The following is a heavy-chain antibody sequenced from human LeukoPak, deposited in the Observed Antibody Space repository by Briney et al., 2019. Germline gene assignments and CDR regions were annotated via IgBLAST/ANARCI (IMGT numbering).Heavy chain of an antibody. Sequence: TLSLTCPVSGGSISSGSYYWSWIRQPAGKGLEWIGRIYSSGSTNYNPSLKSRVTISVDTSKNQFSLKLSSVTAADTAVYYCARGYYYYYHMDVWGKGTTVTVSS. CDR3: ARGYYYYYHMDV. CDR1: GGSISSGSYY. CDR2: IYSSGST. V-gene: IGHV4-61*02. J-gene: IGHJ6*03.